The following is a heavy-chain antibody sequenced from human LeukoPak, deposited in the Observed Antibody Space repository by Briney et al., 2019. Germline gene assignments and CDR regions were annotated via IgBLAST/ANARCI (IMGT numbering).Heavy chain of an antibody. CDR2: INAGNGNT. D-gene: IGHD5-18*01. CDR1: GFTVRTSV. Sequence: ASVNVSCKASGFTVRTSVMHWVRLTRGQRREWIGWINAGNGNTKYSQKFQGRVTITRDTSASTAYMELSSLRSEDTAVYYCARIRVSWYSYGYGAFDIWGQGTMVTVSS. CDR3: ARIRVSWYSYGYGAFDI. V-gene: IGHV1-3*01. J-gene: IGHJ3*02.